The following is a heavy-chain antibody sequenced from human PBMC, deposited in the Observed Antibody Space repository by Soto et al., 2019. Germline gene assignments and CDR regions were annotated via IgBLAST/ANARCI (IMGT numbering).Heavy chain of an antibody. CDR2: IYYSGST. D-gene: IGHD5-18*01. Sequence: SETLSLTCTVSGGSISSGGYYWSWIRQHPGKGLEWIGYIYYSGSTYYNPSLKSRVTISVDTSKNQFSLKLSSVTAADTAVYYCATDSYGYFDYWGQGTLVTVSS. V-gene: IGHV4-31*03. CDR1: GGSISSGGYY. J-gene: IGHJ4*02. CDR3: ATDSYGYFDY.